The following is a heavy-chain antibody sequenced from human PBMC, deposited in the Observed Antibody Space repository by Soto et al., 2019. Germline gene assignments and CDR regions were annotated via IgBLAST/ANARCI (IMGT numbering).Heavy chain of an antibody. CDR1: GGSISSGGYY. CDR2: IYYSGST. Sequence: SETLSLTCTVSGGSISSGGYYWSWIRQHPGKGLEWIGYIYYSGSTYYNPSLKSRVTISVDTSKNQFSLKLSSVTAADTAVYYCARGYYDSSGYYWGPFDYWGRGTLVTVSS. CDR3: ARGYYDSSGYYWGPFDY. D-gene: IGHD3-22*01. J-gene: IGHJ4*02. V-gene: IGHV4-31*03.